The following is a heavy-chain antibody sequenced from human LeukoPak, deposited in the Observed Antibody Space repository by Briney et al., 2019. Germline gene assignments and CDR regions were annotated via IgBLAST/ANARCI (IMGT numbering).Heavy chain of an antibody. D-gene: IGHD2-2*02. CDR1: GYTFTDYY. Sequence: ASVKVSCKVSGYTFTDYYMHWVQQAPGKGLEWMGLVDPEDGEAIYAEKFQGRVTITADTSTDTAYMELSSLGSEDTAVYYCATDPGPAAIREATPGPDYWGQGTLVTVSS. CDR2: VDPEDGEA. V-gene: IGHV1-69-2*01. J-gene: IGHJ4*02. CDR3: ATDPGPAAIREATPGPDY.